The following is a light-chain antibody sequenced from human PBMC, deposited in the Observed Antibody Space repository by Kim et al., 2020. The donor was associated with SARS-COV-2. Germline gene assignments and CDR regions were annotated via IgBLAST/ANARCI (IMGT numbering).Light chain of an antibody. J-gene: IGKJ1*01. CDR3: QQYNSYPRT. Sequence: ASVGDRVTITCRASQSISSWLAWYQQSPEKAPKLLIYDASSLESGVPSRFSVSGSGTEFTLTISSLQPDDFATYYCQQYNSYPRTFGQGTKVDIK. V-gene: IGKV1-5*01. CDR2: DAS. CDR1: QSISSW.